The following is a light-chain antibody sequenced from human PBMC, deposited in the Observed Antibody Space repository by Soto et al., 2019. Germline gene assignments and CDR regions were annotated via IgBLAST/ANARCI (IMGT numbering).Light chain of an antibody. CDR2: AAS. CDR3: QQRGSWPRT. J-gene: IGKJ1*01. Sequence: EIVLTQSPATLSLSPGERATLSCRASQSVGGALAWLQQKPGQAPRLFIYAASNRATGIPARFSGSGFGTDFVLTISSLEPEDFAVYYCQQRGSWPRTFGQGTQVEIK. V-gene: IGKV3-11*01. CDR1: QSVGGA.